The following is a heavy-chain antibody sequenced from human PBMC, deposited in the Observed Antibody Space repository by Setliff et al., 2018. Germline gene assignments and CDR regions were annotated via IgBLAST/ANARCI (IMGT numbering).Heavy chain of an antibody. V-gene: IGHV1-3*01. J-gene: IGHJ3*02. CDR1: GYTFTSYA. CDR3: ARVLFHCSSTSCYLDAFDI. D-gene: IGHD2-2*01. CDR2: INAGNGNT. Sequence: ASVKVSCKASGYTFTSYAMNWVRQAPGQRLEWMGWINAGNGNTKYSQKFQGRVTITRDTSASTAYMELSSLRSEDTAVYYCARVLFHCSSTSCYLDAFDIWGQGTMVTVSS.